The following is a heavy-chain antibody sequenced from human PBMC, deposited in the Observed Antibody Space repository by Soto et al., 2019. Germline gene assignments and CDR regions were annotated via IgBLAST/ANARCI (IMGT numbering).Heavy chain of an antibody. Sequence: PGGSLRLSCAASGFTFSNAWISWVRQAPGEGLEWVGRIKSKTDGGTTDCAAPVKGRFTISRDDSKNTVYLQMNSLKTEDTAVYFCTTFRGGLPDYWGQGTLVTVSS. J-gene: IGHJ4*02. CDR2: IKSKTDGGTT. CDR1: GFTFSNAW. V-gene: IGHV3-15*01. CDR3: TTFRGGLPDY. D-gene: IGHD1-26*01.